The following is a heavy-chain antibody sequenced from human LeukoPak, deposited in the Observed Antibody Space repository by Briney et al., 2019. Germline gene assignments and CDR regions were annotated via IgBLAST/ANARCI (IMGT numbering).Heavy chain of an antibody. V-gene: IGHV1-69*13. J-gene: IGHJ5*02. CDR3: ARLHTIAAHNWFDP. Sequence: SVKVSCKASGGTFSSYAISWVRQAPGQGLEWMGGIIPIFGTANYAQKFQGRVTITADESTSTAYMELSSLRSEDTAVYYCARLHTIAAHNWFDPWGQGTLVTVS. CDR1: GGTFSSYA. D-gene: IGHD6-6*01. CDR2: IIPIFGTA.